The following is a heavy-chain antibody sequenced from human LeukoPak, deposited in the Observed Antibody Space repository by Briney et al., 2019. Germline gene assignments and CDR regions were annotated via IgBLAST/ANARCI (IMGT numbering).Heavy chain of an antibody. CDR1: GFTFSSFG. J-gene: IGHJ4*02. CDR2: ILYDGTNK. CDR3: AKVLYYDILTGYPLPGY. D-gene: IGHD3-9*01. V-gene: IGHV3-30*02. Sequence: PGGSLRLSCAASGFTFSSFGMHWVRQAPGQGLEWVAFILYDGTNKCYADSVKGRFTISRDNSKNTLSLQMNSLRAEDTAVYYCAKVLYYDILTGYPLPGYWGQGTLVTVSS.